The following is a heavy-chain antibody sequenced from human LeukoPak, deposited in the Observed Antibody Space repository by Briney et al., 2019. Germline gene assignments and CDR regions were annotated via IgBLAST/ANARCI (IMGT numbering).Heavy chain of an antibody. J-gene: IGHJ4*02. Sequence: AGSLRLSCAASGFTFANCAMSWVRQAPGKGLEWVSAISASGGSTYYADSVKGRFSISRDNSKNTVYLQMNSLRVEDTAVYYCAKDALSAVTTFDYWGQGPLVTVSS. CDR1: GFTFANCA. D-gene: IGHD4-17*01. CDR3: AKDALSAVTTFDY. V-gene: IGHV3-23*01. CDR2: ISASGGST.